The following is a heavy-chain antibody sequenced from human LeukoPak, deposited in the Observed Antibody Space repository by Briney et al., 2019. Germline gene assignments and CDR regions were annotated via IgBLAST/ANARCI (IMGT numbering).Heavy chain of an antibody. D-gene: IGHD2-2*02. J-gene: IGHJ5*02. CDR1: GGTFSSYA. Sequence: ASVKVSCKASGGTFSSYAISWVRQAPGQGLEWMGWISAYNGNTNYAQKLQGRVTMTTDTSTSTAYMELRSLRSDDTAVYYCAGYCSSTSCYMGWFDPWGQGTLVTVSS. CDR2: ISAYNGNT. CDR3: AGYCSSTSCYMGWFDP. V-gene: IGHV1-18*01.